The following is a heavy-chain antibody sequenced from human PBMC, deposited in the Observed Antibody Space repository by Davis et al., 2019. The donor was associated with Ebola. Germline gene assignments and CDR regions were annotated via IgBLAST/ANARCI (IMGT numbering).Heavy chain of an antibody. CDR3: AREGNNWNYFFDY. D-gene: IGHD1-7*01. CDR1: GGSFSGYY. Sequence: MPSETLSLTCAVYGGSFSGYYWSWIRQPPGKGLEWIGEINHSGSTNYNPSLKSRVTISVDTSKNQFSLKLSSVTAADTAVYYCAREGNNWNYFFDYWGQGTLVTVSS. J-gene: IGHJ4*02. CDR2: INHSGST. V-gene: IGHV4-34*01.